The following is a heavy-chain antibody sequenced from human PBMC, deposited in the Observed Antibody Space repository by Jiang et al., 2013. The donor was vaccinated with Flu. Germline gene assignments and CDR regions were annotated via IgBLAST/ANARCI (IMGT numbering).Heavy chain of an antibody. CDR3: AKDRGDGFDT. D-gene: IGHD2-21*01. V-gene: IGHV3-23*04. J-gene: IGHJ4*02. CDR1: GFTLSNYD. CDR2: ISADTT. Sequence: QLVESGGGLAXPGGSLRLSCAASGFTLSNYDMNWVRQAPGRGLEWVSCISADTTYYADSVRGRFTISRDTSQNTLYLQMSGLRAEDTAVYYCAKDRGDGFDTWGLGTLVTVSS.